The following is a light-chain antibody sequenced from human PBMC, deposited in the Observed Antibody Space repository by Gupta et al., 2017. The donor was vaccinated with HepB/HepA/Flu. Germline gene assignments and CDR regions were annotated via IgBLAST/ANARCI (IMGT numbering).Light chain of an antibody. J-gene: IGKJ4*01. Sequence: ETVMTQSPVSLSVTPGQPASISCKASQSLLYSDGKTYLYWYVQKPGQPPQLLIYEGCNRFSGVPDRFSGRGSGTDFTLKISRGEADDVGVYCCMQTIELPLTFGRGTRVEIK. CDR2: EGC. CDR1: QSLLYSDGKTY. V-gene: IGKV2D-29*01. CDR3: MQTIELPLT.